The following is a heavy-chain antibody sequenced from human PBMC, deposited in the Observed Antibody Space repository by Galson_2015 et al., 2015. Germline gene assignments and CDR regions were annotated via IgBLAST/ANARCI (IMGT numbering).Heavy chain of an antibody. CDR1: GDSVSSNSVA. J-gene: IGHJ5*02. V-gene: IGHV6-1*01. CDR3: AREPDMGIVVVAAAIGWFDP. CDR2: TYYRSKWYN. D-gene: IGHD2-15*01. Sequence: CAISGDSVSSNSVAWNWIRQSPSRGLEWLGRTYYRSKWYNDYAVSVKSRITINPDTSKNQFSLQLNSVTLEDTAVYYCAREPDMGIVVVAAAIGWFDPWGQGTLVTVSS.